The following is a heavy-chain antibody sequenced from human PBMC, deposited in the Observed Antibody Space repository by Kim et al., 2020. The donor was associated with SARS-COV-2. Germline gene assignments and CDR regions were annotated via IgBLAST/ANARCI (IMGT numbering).Heavy chain of an antibody. J-gene: IGHJ4*02. CDR2: ISWNSGSI. CDR1: GFTFDDYA. CDR3: AKEDYGGNSDY. V-gene: IGHV3-9*01. Sequence: GGSLRLSCAASGFTFDDYAMHWVRQAPGKGLEWVSGISWNSGSIGYADSVKGRFTISRDNAKNSLYLQMNSLRAEDTALYYCAKEDYGGNSDYWGQGTLV. D-gene: IGHD4-17*01.